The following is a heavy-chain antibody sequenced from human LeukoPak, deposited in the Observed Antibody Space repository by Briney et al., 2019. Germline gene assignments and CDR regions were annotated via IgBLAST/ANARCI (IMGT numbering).Heavy chain of an antibody. V-gene: IGHV4-59*08. CDR1: GGSISSYY. Sequence: PSETLSLTCTVSGGSISSYYWNWIRQPPGKGLEWIGYIYYSGSTNYNPSLKSRVTISVDTSKNQFSLKLSSVTAADTAVYYCARRLGDPIAAAGYWYFDLWGRGTLVTVSS. CDR2: IYYSGST. D-gene: IGHD6-13*01. J-gene: IGHJ2*01. CDR3: ARRLGDPIAAAGYWYFDL.